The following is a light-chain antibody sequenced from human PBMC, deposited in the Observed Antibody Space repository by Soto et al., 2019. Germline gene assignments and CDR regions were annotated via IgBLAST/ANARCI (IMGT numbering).Light chain of an antibody. CDR1: QSASSY. J-gene: IGKJ4*01. CDR3: QHRAGWPPALT. Sequence: EIVLTQSPATLSLSPGERATLSCRASQSASSYLAWYQHKPGQAPRLLIYNASNRATGIPARFSGSGSGTDFTLTISSLEPEDFAVYFCQHRAGWPPALTFGGGTKVDI. CDR2: NAS. V-gene: IGKV3-11*01.